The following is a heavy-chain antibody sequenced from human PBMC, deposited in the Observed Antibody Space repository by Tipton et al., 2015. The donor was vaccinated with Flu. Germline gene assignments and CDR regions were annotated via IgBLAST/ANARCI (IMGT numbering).Heavy chain of an antibody. CDR3: ARGENDGAASSWFDP. D-gene: IGHD6-13*01. CDR2: IYYSGST. CDR1: GGSISSYY. Sequence: TLFLTCTVSGGSISSYYWSWIRQPPGKGLEWIGYIYYSGSTNYNPSLKSRVTISVDTSKNQFSLKLSSVTAADTAVYYCARGENDGAASSWFDPWGQGTLVTVSS. J-gene: IGHJ5*02. V-gene: IGHV4-59*01.